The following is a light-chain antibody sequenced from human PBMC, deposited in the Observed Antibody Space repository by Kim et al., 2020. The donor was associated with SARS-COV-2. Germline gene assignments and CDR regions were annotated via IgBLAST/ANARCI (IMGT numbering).Light chain of an antibody. CDR1: QSVSSW. Sequence: DIQMTQSPSTLSASVGDRVTITCRASQSVSSWLAWYQQKPGKAPKLLIYKASNLETGVTSRFSGSGSGTEFTLTISSLQPDDFATYYCQQYNYYPYTFGQGTKLEI. CDR3: QQYNYYPYT. V-gene: IGKV1-5*03. J-gene: IGKJ2*01. CDR2: KAS.